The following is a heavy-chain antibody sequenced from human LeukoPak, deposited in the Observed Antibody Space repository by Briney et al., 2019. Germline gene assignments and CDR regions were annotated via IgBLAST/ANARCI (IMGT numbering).Heavy chain of an antibody. CDR2: IRYDGSNK. J-gene: IGHJ4*02. CDR3: AKDTWRWEQGFDY. Sequence: PGGSLRLSCAASGFTFSSYGMHWVRQAPGKGLEWVAFIRYDGSNKYYTDSVKGRFTISRDNSKNTLYLQMNSLRAEDTAVYYCAKDTWRWEQGFDYWGQGTLVTVSS. CDR1: GFTFSSYG. D-gene: IGHD1-26*01. V-gene: IGHV3-30*02.